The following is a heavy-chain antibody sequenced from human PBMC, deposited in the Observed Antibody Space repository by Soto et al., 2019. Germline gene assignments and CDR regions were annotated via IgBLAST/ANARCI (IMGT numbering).Heavy chain of an antibody. V-gene: IGHV3-53*01. J-gene: IGHJ1*01. D-gene: IGHD3-22*01. CDR2: IYSGGST. CDR3: AREDPYYYDSSGSGYFQH. CDR1: GFTVSSNY. Sequence: LRLSCAASGFTVSSNYMSWVRQAPGKGLEWVSVIYSGGSTYYADSVKGRFTISRDNSKNTLYLQMNSLRAEDTAVYYCAREDPYYYDSSGSGYFQHWGQGTLVTVSS.